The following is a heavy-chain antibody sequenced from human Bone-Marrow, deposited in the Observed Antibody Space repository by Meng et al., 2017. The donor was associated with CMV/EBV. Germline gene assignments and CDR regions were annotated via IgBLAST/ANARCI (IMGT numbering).Heavy chain of an antibody. Sequence: GGSLRLSCAASGFTFSSYGMHWVRQAPGKGLEWVAFIRYDGSNKYYADSVKGRFTISRDNSKNTLYLQMNSLRAEDTAVYYCARDHSSREVGLLLGYYYYGMDVWGQGTTVTVSS. V-gene: IGHV3-30*02. J-gene: IGHJ6*02. CDR2: IRYDGSNK. CDR1: GFTFSSYG. CDR3: ARDHSSREVGLLLGYYYYGMDV. D-gene: IGHD6-13*01.